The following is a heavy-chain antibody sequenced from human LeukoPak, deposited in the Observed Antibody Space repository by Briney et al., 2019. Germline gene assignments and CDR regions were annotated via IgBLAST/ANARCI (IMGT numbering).Heavy chain of an antibody. V-gene: IGHV1-18*01. CDR3: ARDRDTADAFDI. D-gene: IGHD5-18*01. CDR2: ISAYNGNT. J-gene: IGHJ3*02. CDR1: GYTFTIYG. Sequence: GASVKVSFKASGYTFTIYGISWVRQAPGQGLEWMGWISAYNGNTNYAQKLQGRVTMTTDTSTSTAYMELRSLRSDDTAVYYCARDRDTADAFDIWGQGTMVTVSS.